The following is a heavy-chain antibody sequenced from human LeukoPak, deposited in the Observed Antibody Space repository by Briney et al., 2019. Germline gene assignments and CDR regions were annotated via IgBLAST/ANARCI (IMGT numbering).Heavy chain of an antibody. D-gene: IGHD5-12*01. CDR2: ISGSGGST. CDR3: AKDQGAYSGYDEGVLGFDY. Sequence: PGGSLRLSCAASGFTFSSYAMSWVRQAPGKGLEGVIAISGSGGSTYYADSVKGRFTISRDNSRNTLYLHMNSLRAEDTAVYYCAKDQGAYSGYDEGVLGFDYWGQGTLVTVSS. CDR1: GFTFSSYA. V-gene: IGHV3-23*01. J-gene: IGHJ4*02.